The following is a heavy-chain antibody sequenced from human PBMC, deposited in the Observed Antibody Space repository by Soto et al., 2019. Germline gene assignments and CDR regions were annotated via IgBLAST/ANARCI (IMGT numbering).Heavy chain of an antibody. V-gene: IGHV1-69*06. CDR2: IIPTYGTP. D-gene: IGHD4-17*01. CDR1: GGTFRQNV. CDR3: AAVTLPGGYFFDF. Sequence: QVQLVQSGAGVKKPGSSVKVSCKASGGTFRQNVISWVRQAPGQGLEWMGGIIPTYGTPQYAQKFQGRITITAEKSTSTAYMELNSLNSQDTAVYFCAAVTLPGGYFFDFWGQGTLVTVSS. J-gene: IGHJ4*02.